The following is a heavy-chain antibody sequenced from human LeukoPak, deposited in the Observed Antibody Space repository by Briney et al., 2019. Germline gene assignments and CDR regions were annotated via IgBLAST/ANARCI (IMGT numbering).Heavy chain of an antibody. V-gene: IGHV3-53*01. J-gene: IGHJ6*03. CDR1: GFTVSSSY. Sequence: PGGSLRLSCAASGFTVSSSYMRWVRQAPGKGLEWVSVIYGGGTTYYADSVKGRFTISRDNSKNTLYLQMNSLRAEDTAVYYCAKAMPDTAMVRYYYYYMDVWGKGTTVTVSS. CDR3: AKAMPDTAMVRYYYYYMDV. D-gene: IGHD5-18*01. CDR2: IYGGGTT.